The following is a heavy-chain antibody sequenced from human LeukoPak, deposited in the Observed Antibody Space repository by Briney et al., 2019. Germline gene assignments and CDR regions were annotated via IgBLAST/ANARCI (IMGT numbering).Heavy chain of an antibody. D-gene: IGHD4-17*01. V-gene: IGHV3-64*01. CDR2: VSSNGGST. CDR1: GFTFSSYA. J-gene: IGHJ4*02. CDR3: ARSHTVTTYYFYY. Sequence: GGSLRLSCAASGFTFSSYAMHWVRQAPGKGLEYVSAVSSNGGSTYYANSVKGRFTISRDNSKNTLYLQMGSLRAEDMAVYYCARSHTVTTYYFYYWGQGTLVTVSS.